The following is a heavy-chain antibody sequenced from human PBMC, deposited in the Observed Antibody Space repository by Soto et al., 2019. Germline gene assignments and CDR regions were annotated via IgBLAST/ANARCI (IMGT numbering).Heavy chain of an antibody. CDR2: IFPSWTT. V-gene: IGHV4-30-2*01. CDR3: ARGREFDS. CDR1: GGSLTSGTYS. J-gene: IGHJ4*02. Sequence: TLSLTCAVSGGSLTSGTYSWNWSRQPPGKGLEWIGYIFPSWTTYYNPSLNSRVSISIDVSKNQYSLNLRSLTAADTAVYYCARGREFDSWGQGTLGTVSS.